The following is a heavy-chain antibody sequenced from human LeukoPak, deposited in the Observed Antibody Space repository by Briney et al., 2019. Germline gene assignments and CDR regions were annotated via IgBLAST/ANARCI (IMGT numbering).Heavy chain of an antibody. CDR2: INHSGST. Sequence: SETLSLTCAVYGGSFSGYYWSWIRQPPGKGLEWIGEINHSGSTNYNPSLKSRVTISVDTSKNQFSLKLSSVTAADTAVYYCARDNSYGDPFDYWGQGTLVTVSS. CDR3: ARDNSYGDPFDY. V-gene: IGHV4-34*01. J-gene: IGHJ4*02. CDR1: GGSFSGYY. D-gene: IGHD4-17*01.